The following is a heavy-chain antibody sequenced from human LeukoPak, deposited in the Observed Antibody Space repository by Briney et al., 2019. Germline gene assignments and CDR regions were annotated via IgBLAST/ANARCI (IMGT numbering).Heavy chain of an antibody. CDR1: GSTFSSYS. J-gene: IGHJ4*02. V-gene: IGHV3-21*01. Sequence: PGGSLRLSCAASGSTFSSYSMNWVRQAPGKGLEWVSSISSSSSYIYYADSVKGRFTISRDNAKNSLYLQMYSLRAEDTAVYYCARDDYGGIDYWGQGTLVTVSS. D-gene: IGHD4-17*01. CDR3: ARDDYGGIDY. CDR2: ISSSSSYI.